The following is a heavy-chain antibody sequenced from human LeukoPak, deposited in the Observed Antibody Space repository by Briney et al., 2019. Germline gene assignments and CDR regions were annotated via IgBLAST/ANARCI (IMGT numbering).Heavy chain of an antibody. CDR2: ISSSSSTI. CDR1: GFTFSSYS. D-gene: IGHD1-1*01. J-gene: IGHJ6*02. V-gene: IGHV3-48*04. CDR3: ARDLPRTTGTTDYGMDV. Sequence: GGSLRLSCAASGFTFSSYSMNWVRQAPGKGLEWVSYISSSSSTIYYADSVKGRFTISRDNAKNSLYLQMNSLRAEDTAVYYCARDLPRTTGTTDYGMDVWGQGTTVTVSS.